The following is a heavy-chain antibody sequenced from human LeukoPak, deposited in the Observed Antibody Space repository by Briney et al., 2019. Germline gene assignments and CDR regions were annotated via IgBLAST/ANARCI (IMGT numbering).Heavy chain of an antibody. D-gene: IGHD2-2*01. CDR3: ARGNQLLMGNKNWFDP. V-gene: IGHV4-61*02. J-gene: IGHJ5*02. CDR2: IYTSGST. CDR1: GGSISSGSYY. Sequence: SQTLSLTCTVSGGSISSGSYYWSWIRQPAGKGLEWIGRIYTSGSTNYNPSLKSRVTISVDTSKNQFSLKLSSVTAADTAVYYCARGNQLLMGNKNWFDPWGQGTLVTVSS.